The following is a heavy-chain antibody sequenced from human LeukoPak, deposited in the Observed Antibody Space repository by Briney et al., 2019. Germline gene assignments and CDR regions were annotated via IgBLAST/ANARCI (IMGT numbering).Heavy chain of an antibody. V-gene: IGHV1-69*13. CDR1: GGTFSSYA. D-gene: IGHD3-22*01. J-gene: IGHJ4*02. Sequence: ASVTVSCKASGGTFSSYAISWVRQAPGQGLEWMGGIIPIFGTANYAQKFQGRVTITADESTSTAYMELSSLRSEDTAVYYCARAPYYYDSSGYYEDYWGQGTLVTVSS. CDR3: ARAPYYYDSSGYYEDY. CDR2: IIPIFGTA.